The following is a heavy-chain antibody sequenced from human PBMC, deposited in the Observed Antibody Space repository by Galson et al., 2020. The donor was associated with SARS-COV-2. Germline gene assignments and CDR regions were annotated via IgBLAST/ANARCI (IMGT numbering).Heavy chain of an antibody. CDR1: GYTFTNYG. V-gene: IGHV1-18*01. CDR2: ISTYNGNS. J-gene: IGHJ6*02. D-gene: IGHD2-2*01. Sequence: ASVKVSCKASGYTFTNYGFSWVRQAPGQGLEWMGWISTYNGNSNYAQKLQGRVTMTTDTSTSTAYMELRSLGSDDTAVYYCARVGREVVVVPAAMYYGMDVWGQGTTVTVSS. CDR3: ARVGREVVVVPAAMYYGMDV.